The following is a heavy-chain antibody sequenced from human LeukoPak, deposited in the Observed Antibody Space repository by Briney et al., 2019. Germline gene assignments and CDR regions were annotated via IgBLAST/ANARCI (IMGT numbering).Heavy chain of an antibody. CDR2: IRSKANSYAT. D-gene: IGHD4-17*01. CDR1: GFTFSGSA. Sequence: GGSLRLSCAASGFTFSGSAMHWVRQASGKWLEWVGRIRSKANSYATAYAASVKGRFTISRDDSKNTAYLQMNSLKTEDTAVYYCTRGVTTLPGVYMDVWGKGTTVTISS. J-gene: IGHJ6*03. V-gene: IGHV3-73*01. CDR3: TRGVTTLPGVYMDV.